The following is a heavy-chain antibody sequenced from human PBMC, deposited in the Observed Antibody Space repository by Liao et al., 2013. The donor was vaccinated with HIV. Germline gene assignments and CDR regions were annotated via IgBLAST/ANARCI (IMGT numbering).Heavy chain of an antibody. J-gene: IGHJ6*03. CDR3: ARVQEYYHSMDV. CDR2: IYTSGST. CDR1: GGSVSRGHYY. Sequence: QFQLQESGPGLVQPSQTLSLTCTVSGGSVSRGHYYWNWVRQPAGKGLEWIGRIYTSGSTNYSPSLLGRATISLDASRNQISLRLSSVTAADTAVYYCARVQEYYHSMDVWGKGTTVTVSS. V-gene: IGHV4-61*02.